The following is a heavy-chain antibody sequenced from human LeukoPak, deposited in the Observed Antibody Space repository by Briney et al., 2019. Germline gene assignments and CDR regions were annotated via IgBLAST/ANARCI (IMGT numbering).Heavy chain of an antibody. D-gene: IGHD3-10*01. Sequence: PSETLSLTCAVSGYSISSGYYWVWIRQPPGKGLEWVGNIYHSGSTYYNPSLKSRVTISVDTPKNQFSLKLSSVTAADTAVYYCARLRGALSGPFDIWGQGTMVTVSS. CDR3: ARLRGALSGPFDI. CDR1: GYSISSGYY. J-gene: IGHJ3*02. CDR2: IYHSGST. V-gene: IGHV4-38-2*01.